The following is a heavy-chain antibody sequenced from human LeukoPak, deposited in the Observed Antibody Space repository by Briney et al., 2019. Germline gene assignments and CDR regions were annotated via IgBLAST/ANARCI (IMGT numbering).Heavy chain of an antibody. CDR3: ARAATTYYYDSSGYYYGY. J-gene: IGHJ4*02. CDR1: GYTFTGYY. D-gene: IGHD3-22*01. Sequence: GASAKVSCKASGYTFTGYYMHWVRQAPGQGLEWMGWINPNSGGTNYAQKFQGRVTMTRDTSISTAYMELSRLRSDDTAVYYCARAATTYYYDSSGYYYGYWGQGTLVTVSS. V-gene: IGHV1-2*02. CDR2: INPNSGGT.